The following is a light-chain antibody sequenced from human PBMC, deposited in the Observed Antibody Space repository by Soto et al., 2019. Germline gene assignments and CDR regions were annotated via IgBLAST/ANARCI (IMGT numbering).Light chain of an antibody. V-gene: IGKV3D-15*01. J-gene: IGKJ1*01. CDR2: GAS. CDR3: QQYNNWPLWT. CDR1: QDIVSN. Sequence: IVMTQSPFTLSVSPGERATLSCRASQDIVSNVAWYQQRPGQAPRLLIYGASTRDTGVPTRFSGSGSGTEFTLTITSLQSEDFAVYYCQQYNNWPLWTFGQGTKVDIK.